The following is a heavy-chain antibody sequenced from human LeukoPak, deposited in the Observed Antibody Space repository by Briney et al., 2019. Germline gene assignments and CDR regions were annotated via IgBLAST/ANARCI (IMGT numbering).Heavy chain of an antibody. CDR1: GFTLSNAW. Sequence: GGSLRLSCAASGFTLSNAWMTWVRHAPGKGLEWVGRIKSKTDGGTTDYAAPVKGRFTISRDDSKNTLYLQMNSLKTEDTAVYYCTRIGGSGGLDPWGQGTLVTVSS. CDR3: TRIGGSGGLDP. J-gene: IGHJ5*02. D-gene: IGHD3-10*01. V-gene: IGHV3-15*01. CDR2: IKSKTDGGTT.